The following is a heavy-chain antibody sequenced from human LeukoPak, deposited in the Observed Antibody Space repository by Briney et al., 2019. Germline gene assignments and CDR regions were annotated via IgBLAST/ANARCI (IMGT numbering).Heavy chain of an antibody. CDR1: GFTFSSYW. V-gene: IGHV3-7*03. CDR3: AYLSGSYSVDY. D-gene: IGHD1-26*01. CDR2: IKQDGSEK. J-gene: IGHJ4*02. Sequence: GGSLRLSCAASGFTFSSYWMSWVRQAPGKGLEWVANIKQDGSEKYYVDSVKGRFTISRDNAKNSLYLQMNSLRAEDTALYYCAYLSGSYSVDYWGQGTLVTVSS.